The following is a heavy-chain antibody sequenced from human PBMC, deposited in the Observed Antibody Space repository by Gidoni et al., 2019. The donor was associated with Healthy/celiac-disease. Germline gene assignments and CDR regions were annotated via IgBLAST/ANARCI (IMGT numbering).Heavy chain of an antibody. CDR2: IKQDGSEK. D-gene: IGHD4-17*01. CDR1: GFPFSSYW. V-gene: IGHV3-7*02. Sequence: EVQLVESGGGLVQPGGSLRLSWSASGFPFSSYWMSWVRQAPGKGLEWVANIKQDGSEKYYVDSVKGRFTISRDNAKNSLYLQMNSLRAEDTAVYYCAKRPYGRAYYFDYWGQGTLVTVSS. J-gene: IGHJ4*02. CDR3: AKRPYGRAYYFDY.